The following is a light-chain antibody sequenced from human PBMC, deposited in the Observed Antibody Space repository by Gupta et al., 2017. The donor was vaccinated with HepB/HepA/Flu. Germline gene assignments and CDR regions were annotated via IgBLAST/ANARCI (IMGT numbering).Light chain of an antibody. CDR1: RAISSY. Sequence: DIQLTQSPFFQSASVGDRVTITCRASRAISSYLAWYQQKPGKAPKRLIYATSTLQGGVPSRFSGSGSPTEFTLTINSLQPEDFATYYCQQLYSYPRTFGGGTKVEIK. V-gene: IGKV1-9*01. J-gene: IGKJ4*01. CDR3: QQLYSYPRT. CDR2: ATS.